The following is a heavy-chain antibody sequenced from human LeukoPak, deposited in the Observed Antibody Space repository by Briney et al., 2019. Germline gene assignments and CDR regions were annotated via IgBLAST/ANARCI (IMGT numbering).Heavy chain of an antibody. CDR2: ISAYNGNT. Sequence: GASVKVSSKASGYTFTSYGFSWERQAPGQGLEWMGWISAYNGNTNYAQKLQGRVTMTTDTSTSTAYMELRSLRSDDTAVYYCARGQQLIHAFDIWGQGTMVNVSS. CDR1: GYTFTSYG. V-gene: IGHV1-18*01. D-gene: IGHD6-13*01. J-gene: IGHJ3*02. CDR3: ARGQQLIHAFDI.